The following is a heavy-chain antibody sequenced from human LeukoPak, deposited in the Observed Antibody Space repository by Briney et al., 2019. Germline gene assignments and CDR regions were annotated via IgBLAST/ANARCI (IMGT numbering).Heavy chain of an antibody. CDR1: GFPFSSYA. CDR2: ISGSGGST. CDR3: ATNKELLPY. Sequence: PGGSLRLSCAASGFPFSSYALSWVRQAPGKGLEWVSAISGSGGSTYYADSVKGRFTISRDNSKNTLYLQMNSLRAEDTAVYYCATNKELLPYWGQGTLVTVSS. D-gene: IGHD3-10*01. J-gene: IGHJ4*02. V-gene: IGHV3-23*01.